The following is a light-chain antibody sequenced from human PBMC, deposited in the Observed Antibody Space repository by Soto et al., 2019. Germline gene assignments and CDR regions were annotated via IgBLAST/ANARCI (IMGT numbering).Light chain of an antibody. J-gene: IGLJ1*01. V-gene: IGLV3-21*02. CDR1: NIGSKS. CDR2: DDR. Sequence: SYELTQPPSVSVAPGQTARITCGGNNIGSKSVHWYQQKPGQAPVLVVYDDRDRPSGIPERFSGSNSGNTATLTISRVEAGDEADYYCQVWDFTNDSFGTGTKLTVL. CDR3: QVWDFTNDS.